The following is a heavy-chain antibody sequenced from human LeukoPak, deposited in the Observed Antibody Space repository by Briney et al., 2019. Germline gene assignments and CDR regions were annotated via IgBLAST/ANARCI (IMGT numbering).Heavy chain of an antibody. V-gene: IGHV4-34*01. CDR1: GGSFSGCY. CDR2: INHSGST. CDR3: RSSGFTFDY. J-gene: IGHJ4*02. Sequence: TSETLSLTCAVYGGSFSGCYWSWIRQPPGKGLEWIGEINHSGSTNYNPSLKSRVTISVDTSKNQFSLKLSSVTAADTAVYYCRSSGFTFDYWGQGTLVTVSS. D-gene: IGHD6-19*01.